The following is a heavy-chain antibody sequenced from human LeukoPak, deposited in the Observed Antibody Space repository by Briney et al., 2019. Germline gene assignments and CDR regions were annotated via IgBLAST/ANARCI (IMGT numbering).Heavy chain of an antibody. Sequence: SETLSLTCTVSGGSISSYYWSWIRQPAGKGLEWIGRIYTSGSTNYNPSLKSRVTMSVDTSKNQFSLKLSSVTAADTAVYYCAREGCSSTNCHVLGDDNWFDPWGQGTLVTVSS. CDR1: GGSISSYY. V-gene: IGHV4-4*07. D-gene: IGHD2-2*01. J-gene: IGHJ5*02. CDR3: AREGCSSTNCHVLGDDNWFDP. CDR2: IYTSGST.